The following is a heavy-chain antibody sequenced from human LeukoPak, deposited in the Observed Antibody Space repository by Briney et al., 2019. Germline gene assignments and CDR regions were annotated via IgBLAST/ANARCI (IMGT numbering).Heavy chain of an antibody. J-gene: IGHJ4*02. CDR3: AKDGYYGSGTYPDY. CDR1: GFTFSSYG. D-gene: IGHD3-10*01. V-gene: IGHV3-30*18. CDR2: ISYDGTNK. Sequence: GGSLRLSCAASGFTFSSYGMNWVRQAPGKGLEWVAVISYDGTNKFYVDSLRGRFTISRDNSKNTLYLQMNSLRAEDAAVYYCAKDGYYGSGTYPDYWGQGTLVTVSS.